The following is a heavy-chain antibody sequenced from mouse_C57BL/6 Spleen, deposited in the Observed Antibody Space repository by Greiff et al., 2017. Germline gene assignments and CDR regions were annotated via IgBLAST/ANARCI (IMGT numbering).Heavy chain of an antibody. CDR2: INPGSGGT. Sequence: QVQLQQSGAELVRPGTSVKVSCKASGYAFTNYLIEWVKQRPGQGLEWIGVINPGSGGTNYNEKFKGKATLTADKSSSTAYMQLSSLTSEDSAVXFCARDGYPSYWYFDVWGTGTTVTVSS. D-gene: IGHD2-3*01. CDR3: ARDGYPSYWYFDV. V-gene: IGHV1-54*01. CDR1: GYAFTNYL. J-gene: IGHJ1*03.